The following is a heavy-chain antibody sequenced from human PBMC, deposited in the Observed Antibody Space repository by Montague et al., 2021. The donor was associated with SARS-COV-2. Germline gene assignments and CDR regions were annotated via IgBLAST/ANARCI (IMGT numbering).Heavy chain of an antibody. D-gene: IGHD3-3*01. CDR1: GGSVSSGSYY. Sequence: SEILSLTCIVSGGSVSSGSYYWSWIRQPPGKGLEWIGYIYYSGSTNYNPSLKSRVTISVDTSKNQFPLKLSSVTAADTAVYYCARDPWRITIFGVVTRYGMDVWGQGATVTVSS. CDR3: ARDPWRITIFGVVTRYGMDV. J-gene: IGHJ6*02. V-gene: IGHV4-61*01. CDR2: IYYSGST.